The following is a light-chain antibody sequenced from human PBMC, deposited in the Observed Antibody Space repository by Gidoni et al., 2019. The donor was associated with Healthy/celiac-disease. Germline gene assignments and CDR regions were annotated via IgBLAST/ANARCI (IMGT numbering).Light chain of an antibody. Sequence: EIVLTQSPDFQSVTPKEKVTITCRARQSIGSSLHWYQQKPDQSPKLLITYASKSFSGVPSRFRCSGSFTDFPLTIPLLEAASAATYSCHHTRSFPLTFVPVTRLEIK. CDR1: QSIGSS. V-gene: IGKV6-21*01. CDR2: YAS. CDR3: HHTRSFPLT. J-gene: IGKJ5*01.